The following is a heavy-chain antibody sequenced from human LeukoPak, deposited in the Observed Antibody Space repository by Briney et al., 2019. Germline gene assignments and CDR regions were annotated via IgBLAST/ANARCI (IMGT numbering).Heavy chain of an antibody. CDR1: GFMFRNHG. D-gene: IGHD3-3*01. CDR2: ISGSGDNT. V-gene: IGHV3-23*01. Sequence: GGSLRLSCAASGFMFRNHGMNWVRQAPGKGLEWLSTISGSGDNTYYADSVKGRFTVSRDNSKNTLYLQMNSLRVEDTAMYYCAKGAYYGDWGQGTLVTVSS. CDR3: AKGAYYGD. J-gene: IGHJ4*02.